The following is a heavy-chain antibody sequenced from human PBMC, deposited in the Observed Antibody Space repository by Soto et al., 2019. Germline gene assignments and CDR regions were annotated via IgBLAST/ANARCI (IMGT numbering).Heavy chain of an antibody. V-gene: IGHV1-69*13. CDR1: GGTFSSYA. CDR2: IIPIFGTA. J-gene: IGHJ5*02. CDR3: ARVGGGSGNWFDP. Sequence: SVKVSCKASGGTFSSYAISWVLQAPGQGLEWMGGIIPIFGTANYAQKFQGRVTITADESTSTAYMELSSLRSEDTAVYYCARVGGGSGNWFDPWGQGTLVTVSS. D-gene: IGHD2-15*01.